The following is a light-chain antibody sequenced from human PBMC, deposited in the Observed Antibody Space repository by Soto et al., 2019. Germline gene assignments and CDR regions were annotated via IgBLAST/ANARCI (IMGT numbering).Light chain of an antibody. V-gene: IGLV2-11*01. CDR3: CSFAGSYSYV. CDR1: SSDVDGYNH. Sequence: QSVLTQPRSVSGSLGQSVTISCTGTSSDVDGYNHVSWYEQHPGKAPKLMIYDVTKRPSGVPDRFSGSKSGNTASLTISGLQAEDEADYYCCSFAGSYSYVFGIGTKVTVL. J-gene: IGLJ1*01. CDR2: DVT.